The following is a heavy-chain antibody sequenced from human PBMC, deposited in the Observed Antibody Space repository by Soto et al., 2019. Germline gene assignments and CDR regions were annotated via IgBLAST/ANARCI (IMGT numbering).Heavy chain of an antibody. D-gene: IGHD2-15*01. CDR2: LKGKNEGGTT. CDR3: PTRWRGPFAY. V-gene: IGHV3-15*07. J-gene: IGHJ4*02. CDR1: GFTSTNAW. Sequence: EVQLVESGGGLVKPGGSLRLSCAASGFTSTNAWMNWVRQAPGQGLEWVGRLKGKNEGGTTDYAAPVNGRFIISRDDAKNTLYLQMNSLKTADTAVYYCPTRWRGPFAYWGEGALVTVSS.